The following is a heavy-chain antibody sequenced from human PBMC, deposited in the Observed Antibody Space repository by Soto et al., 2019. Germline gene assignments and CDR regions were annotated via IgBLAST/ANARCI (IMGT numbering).Heavy chain of an antibody. CDR2: ISASGSST. J-gene: IGHJ4*02. Sequence: GGSLRLSCAASVFTFTNYAMSWVRQAPGKGLEWVSGISASGSSTYYADSVKGRFTISRDNSKNTLFLQMNSLRAEDTALYYCAKDRGSLYTSSSPLDFWGQGTLVTASS. D-gene: IGHD6-6*01. V-gene: IGHV3-23*01. CDR3: AKDRGSLYTSSSPLDF. CDR1: VFTFTNYA.